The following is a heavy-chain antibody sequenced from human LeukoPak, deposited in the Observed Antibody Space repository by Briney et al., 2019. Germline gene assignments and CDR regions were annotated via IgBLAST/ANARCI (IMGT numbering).Heavy chain of an antibody. J-gene: IGHJ5*02. V-gene: IGHV1-46*01. Sequence: ASVKVSCKASGYTFTSYYMHWVRQAPGQGLEWMGIINPSGGSTSYAQKFQGRVTMTRDTSTSTVYMELSSLRSEDTAVYYCAKGPLVVEYSLGNWFDPWGQGTLVTVSS. CDR3: AKGPLVVEYSLGNWFDP. D-gene: IGHD3-22*01. CDR2: INPSGGST. CDR1: GYTFTSYY.